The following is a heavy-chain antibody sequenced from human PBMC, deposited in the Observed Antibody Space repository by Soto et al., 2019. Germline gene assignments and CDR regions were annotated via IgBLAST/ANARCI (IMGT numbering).Heavy chain of an antibody. D-gene: IGHD3-16*01. CDR2: FYNSWTT. J-gene: IGHJ3*02. V-gene: IGHV4-59*01. Sequence: SETLSLTCTVSGASISDFYWSWIRQPPGKGLEWIGSFYNSWTTDYNPSLKSRITLSADTSKKQFSLKLSSVTAADTAVYYCAKFTSNDAFDMWGQGTMVTVSS. CDR3: AKFTSNDAFDM. CDR1: GASISDFY.